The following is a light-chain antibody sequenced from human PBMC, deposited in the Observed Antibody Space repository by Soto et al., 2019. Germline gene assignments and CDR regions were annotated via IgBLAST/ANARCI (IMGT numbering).Light chain of an antibody. Sequence: EIVMTQSPATLSVSPGERATLSCRASQSVSTNLAWYQQKPGQAPRLLIYGASTRATGIPARFSGSGSGTEFTLTIRSLQSEDFASYYCQQYNNWPRTFGQGTKVEIK. CDR1: QSVSTN. CDR2: GAS. V-gene: IGKV3-15*01. J-gene: IGKJ1*01. CDR3: QQYNNWPRT.